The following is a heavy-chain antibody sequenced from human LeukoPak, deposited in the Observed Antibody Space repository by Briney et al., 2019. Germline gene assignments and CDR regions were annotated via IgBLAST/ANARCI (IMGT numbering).Heavy chain of an antibody. CDR3: ATTPQIHYGMDV. CDR2: IYYSGCT. CDR1: GGSISSYY. V-gene: IGHV4-59*01. Sequence: SETLSLTCTVSGGSISSYYWSWIRQPPGKGLEWIGYIYYSGCTNYNPSLKSRVTISVDTSKNQFSLKLSSVTAADTAVYYCATTPQIHYGMDVWGQGTTVTVSS. J-gene: IGHJ6*02.